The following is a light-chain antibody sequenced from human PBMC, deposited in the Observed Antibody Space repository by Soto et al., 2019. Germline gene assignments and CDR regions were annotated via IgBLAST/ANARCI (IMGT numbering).Light chain of an antibody. CDR3: CSYTSSSTYV. V-gene: IGLV2-14*03. CDR2: DVS. Sequence: QSALTQPASVSGSPGQSITISCTETSSDVGGYNYVSWYQQHPGKAPKLMIYDVSNRPSGVSDRFSGSKSGNTASLTISGLLAKDEADYYCCSYTSSSTYVFGTGTKLTVL. CDR1: SSDVGGYNY. J-gene: IGLJ1*01.